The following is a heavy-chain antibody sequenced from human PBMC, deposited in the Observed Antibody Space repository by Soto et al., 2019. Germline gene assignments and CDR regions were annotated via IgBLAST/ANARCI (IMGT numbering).Heavy chain of an antibody. CDR3: ARGWAVANFDY. J-gene: IGHJ4*02. V-gene: IGHV4-34*01. Sequence: PSETLSLTCAVYGGSFSGYYWSWIRQPPGKGLEWIGEINHSGSTNYNPSLKSRVTISVDTSKNQFSLKLSSVTAADTAVYYCARGWAVANFDYWGQGTLVTSPQ. CDR1: GGSFSGYY. D-gene: IGHD2-15*01. CDR2: INHSGST.